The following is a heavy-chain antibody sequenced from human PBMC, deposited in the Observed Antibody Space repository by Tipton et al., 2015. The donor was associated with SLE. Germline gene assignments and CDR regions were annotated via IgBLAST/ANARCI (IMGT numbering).Heavy chain of an antibody. J-gene: IGHJ4*02. CDR2: IYNLGNT. CDR1: GDSISSGAYY. CDR3: ARAIRTADSNYIDN. V-gene: IGHV4-31*03. Sequence: TLSLTCSVSGDSISSGAYYLGWVRQHPGKGLEWIGYIYNLGNTYNNPSLKSRLAISIDTSKNQFSLKLTSVTAADTAVSYCARAIRTADSNYIDNWGPGTLVTVSS. D-gene: IGHD1-14*01.